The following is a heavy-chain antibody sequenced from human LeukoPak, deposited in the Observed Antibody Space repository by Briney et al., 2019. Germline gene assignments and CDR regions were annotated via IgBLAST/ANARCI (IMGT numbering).Heavy chain of an antibody. J-gene: IGHJ4*02. Sequence: QTGGSLRLSCAASGFTFSSYWMSWVRQAPGKGLEWVANIKQDGSEKYYVDSVKGRFTISRDNAKNSLYLQMTSLGAEDTAVYYCARGGGTYYYDSSGYYYYWGQGTLVTVSS. V-gene: IGHV3-7*04. CDR2: IKQDGSEK. CDR3: ARGGGTYYYDSSGYYYY. CDR1: GFTFSSYW. D-gene: IGHD3-22*01.